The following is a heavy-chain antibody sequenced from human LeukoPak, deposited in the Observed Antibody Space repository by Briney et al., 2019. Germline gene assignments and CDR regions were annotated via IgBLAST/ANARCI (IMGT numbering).Heavy chain of an antibody. CDR1: GFTFSSYA. V-gene: IGHV3-30-3*01. Sequence: GGSLRLSCAASGFTFSSYAMHWVRQAPGKGLEWVAVISYDGSNKYYADSVKSRFTIRRDNSKNTLYLQMNSLRDEDTAVYHCARDGARSGYKRGEYYFDYWGQGTLVTVSS. CDR2: ISYDGSNK. CDR3: ARDGARSGYKRGEYYFDY. J-gene: IGHJ4*02. D-gene: IGHD3-10*01.